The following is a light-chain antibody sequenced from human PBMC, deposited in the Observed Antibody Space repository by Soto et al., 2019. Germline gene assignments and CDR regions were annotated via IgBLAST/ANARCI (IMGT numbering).Light chain of an antibody. CDR3: SSYTSSSTPYV. CDR2: DVS. CDR1: SSYVGDYNY. V-gene: IGLV2-14*03. J-gene: IGLJ1*01. Sequence: SALTQPASVSGSPGQSITISCTGTSSYVGDYNYVYWYQQHPGKAPKLMIYDVSNRPSGVSNRFSGSKSGNTASLTISGLQAEDEADYFCSSYTSSSTPYVFGTGTKLTVL.